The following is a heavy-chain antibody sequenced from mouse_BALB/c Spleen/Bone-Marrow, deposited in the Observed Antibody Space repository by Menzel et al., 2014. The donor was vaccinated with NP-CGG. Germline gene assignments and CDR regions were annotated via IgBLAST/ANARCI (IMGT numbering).Heavy chain of an antibody. J-gene: IGHJ3*01. D-gene: IGHD2-1*01. CDR2: ISTHSGNT. CDR1: GYTFTDYA. Sequence: QVQLQQSGPELVRPGVSMKISCKGSGYTFTDYAMHWVKQSHAKSLEWIGVISTHSGNTNYNQKFKGKATMTVDKSSSTAYLELARLTSEDSAIYYCASPIYYGNYEGFAYWGQGTLVTVSA. V-gene: IGHV1-67*01. CDR3: ASPIYYGNYEGFAY.